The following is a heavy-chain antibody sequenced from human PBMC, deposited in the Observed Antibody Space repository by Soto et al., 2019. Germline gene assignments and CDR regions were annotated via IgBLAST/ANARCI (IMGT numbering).Heavy chain of an antibody. D-gene: IGHD2-2*02. Sequence: PGDSLKISCKGSGYSFATYWIGWVRQMPGKGLEWMGIIYPGDSDTRYSPSFQGQVTISADKSINTAYLQWSSLKASDTAMYYCATGGYGTTTSCYNFSDYRGKGAPVTVSS. CDR3: ATGGYGTTTSCYNFSDY. CDR1: GYSFATYW. V-gene: IGHV5-51*01. J-gene: IGHJ4*02. CDR2: IYPGDSDT.